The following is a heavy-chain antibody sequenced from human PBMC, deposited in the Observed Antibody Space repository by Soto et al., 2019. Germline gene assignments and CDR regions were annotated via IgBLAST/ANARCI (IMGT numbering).Heavy chain of an antibody. CDR2: ISGSGGST. Sequence: PGGSLRLSCAASGFTFSSYAMSWVRQAPGKGLEWVSAISGSGGSTYYADSVKGRFTISRDNSKNTLYLQMNSLRAEDTAVYYCAKDQGGYCSGGSCYPGVDPWGQGTLVTVSS. CDR1: GFTFSSYA. CDR3: AKDQGGYCSGGSCYPGVDP. D-gene: IGHD2-15*01. V-gene: IGHV3-23*01. J-gene: IGHJ5*02.